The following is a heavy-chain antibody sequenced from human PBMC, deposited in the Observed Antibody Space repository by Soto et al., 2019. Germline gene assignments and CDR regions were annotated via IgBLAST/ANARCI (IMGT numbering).Heavy chain of an antibody. V-gene: IGHV3-7*03. J-gene: IGHJ4*02. CDR3: ARLTEAVTTFVY. D-gene: IGHD1-1*01. CDR1: GFALSPYW. Sequence: GGSLRLSCEASGFALSPYWMSWVRQGPGKGLEWVANINQGGSVRHYVDSVRGRFTISRDNAKNSLFLQMNSLSAEDTAVYFCARLTEAVTTFVYWGQGTPVTVSS. CDR2: INQGGSVR.